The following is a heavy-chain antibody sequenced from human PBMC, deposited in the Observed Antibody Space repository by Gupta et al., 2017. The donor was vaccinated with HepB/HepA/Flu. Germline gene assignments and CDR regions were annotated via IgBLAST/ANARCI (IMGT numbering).Heavy chain of an antibody. Sequence: EVQLLESGGGLVQPGGSLRLSCAASGFTFSSYAMSWVRQAPGKGLEWVSSISGSSSGSTYYADSVKGRFTISRDNSKNTLYLQMNSLRAEDTAVYYCAKTPPGYGINWFDSWGQGTLVTVSS. V-gene: IGHV3-23*01. CDR1: GFTFSSYA. CDR3: AKTPPGYGINWFDS. J-gene: IGHJ5*01. D-gene: IGHD6-13*01. CDR2: ISGSSSGST.